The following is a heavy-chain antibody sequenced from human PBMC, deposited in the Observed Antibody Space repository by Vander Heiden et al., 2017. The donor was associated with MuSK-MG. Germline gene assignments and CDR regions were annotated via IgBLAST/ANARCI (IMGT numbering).Heavy chain of an antibody. CDR3: ARQYRGSGRGYFDY. Sequence: QVQLQQSGPGLVKPSQTLSLTCAIPGDTVPSTSAAWNWIRQSPSRGLEWLGRTYYKSKWYNDYAVSVKSRITINPDTSKNQFSLQLNSVTPEDTAVYYCARQYRGSGRGYFDYWGQGTLVIVSS. CDR1: GDTVPSTSAA. V-gene: IGHV6-1*01. CDR2: TYYKSKWYN. D-gene: IGHD3-10*01. J-gene: IGHJ4*02.